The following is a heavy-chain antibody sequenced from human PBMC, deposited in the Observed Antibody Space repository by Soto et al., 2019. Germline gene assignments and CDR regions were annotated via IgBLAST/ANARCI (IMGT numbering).Heavy chain of an antibody. J-gene: IGHJ6*02. D-gene: IGHD3-22*01. V-gene: IGHV4-61*01. CDR1: GGSVSSGSYY. Sequence: PSETLSLTCTVSGGSVSSGSYYWSWIRQPPGKGLEWIGYIYYSGSTNYNPSLKSRVTISVDASKNQFSLELSSVTAADTAMYYCARGPIAYYYDSSGYNYYYYGMDVWGQGTTVTVSS. CDR3: ARGPIAYYYDSSGYNYYYYGMDV. CDR2: IYYSGST.